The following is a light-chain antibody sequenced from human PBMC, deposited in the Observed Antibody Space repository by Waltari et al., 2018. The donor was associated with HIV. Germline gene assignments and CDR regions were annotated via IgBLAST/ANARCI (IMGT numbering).Light chain of an antibody. CDR1: QNLLHSNGYNY. CDR3: MQALQTPT. CDR2: LGS. Sequence: DIVMTQPPLSLPVTPGEPASISCRSGQNLLHSNGYNYLDWFLQKPGQSPQLLIYLGSNRASGVPDRFSGSGSGTDFTLKISRVEAEDVGVYYCMQALQTPTFGQGTRLEIK. V-gene: IGKV2-28*01. J-gene: IGKJ5*01.